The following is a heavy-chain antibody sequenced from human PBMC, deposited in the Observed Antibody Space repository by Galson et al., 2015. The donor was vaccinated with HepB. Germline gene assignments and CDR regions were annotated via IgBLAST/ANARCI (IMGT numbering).Heavy chain of an antibody. V-gene: IGHV1-69*13. Sequence: SVKVSCKASGGTFSSYAISWVRQAPGQGLEWMGGIIPIFGTANYAQKFQGRVTITADESTSTAYMELSSLRSEDTAVYYCAKDGRAATRGYNFWYAMDVWGQGTTVTVSS. CDR2: IIPIFGTA. CDR1: GGTFSSYA. J-gene: IGHJ6*02. D-gene: IGHD2-15*01. CDR3: AKDGRAATRGYNFWYAMDV.